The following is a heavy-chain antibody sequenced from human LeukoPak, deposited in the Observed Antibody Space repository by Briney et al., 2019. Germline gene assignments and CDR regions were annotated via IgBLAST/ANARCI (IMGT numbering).Heavy chain of an antibody. Sequence: SETLSLTCTVSGGSISSSSYYWGWIRQPPGKGLEWIGSIYDSGNEFYNPSLKSRVTISADTSKNQFSLKLSSVTAADTAVYYCAREYSSGWYGGDWGQGTLVTVSS. CDR2: IYDSGNE. CDR1: GGSISSSSYY. CDR3: AREYSSGWYGGD. D-gene: IGHD6-19*01. J-gene: IGHJ4*02. V-gene: IGHV4-39*07.